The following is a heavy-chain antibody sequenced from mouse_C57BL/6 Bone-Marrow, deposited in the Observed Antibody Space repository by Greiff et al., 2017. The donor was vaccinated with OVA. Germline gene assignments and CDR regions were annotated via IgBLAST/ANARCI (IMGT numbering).Heavy chain of an antibody. V-gene: IGHV2-4*01. Sequence: VKVVESGPGLVQPSQSLSITCTVSGFSLTSYGVHWVRQPPGKGLEWLGVIWSGGSTDYNAAFISRLSISKDNSKSQVFFKMNSLQADDTAIYYCAKTTVGYAMDYWGQGTSVTVSS. CDR3: AKTTVGYAMDY. CDR2: IWSGGST. J-gene: IGHJ4*01. D-gene: IGHD1-1*01. CDR1: GFSLTSYG.